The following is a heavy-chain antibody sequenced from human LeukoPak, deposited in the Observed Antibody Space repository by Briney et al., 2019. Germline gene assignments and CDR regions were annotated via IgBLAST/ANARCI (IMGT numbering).Heavy chain of an antibody. V-gene: IGHV3-30*04. CDR1: GFTFSSYA. CDR2: ISYDGSNK. CDR3: ARGYGAGYYYYYGMDV. D-gene: IGHD1-14*01. Sequence: GGSLRLSCAASGFTFSSYAMHWVRQAPGKGLEWVAVISYDGSNKYYADSVKGRFTISRDNSKNTLYLQMNSLRAEDTAVYHCARGYGAGYYYYYGMDVWGQGTTVTVSS. J-gene: IGHJ6*02.